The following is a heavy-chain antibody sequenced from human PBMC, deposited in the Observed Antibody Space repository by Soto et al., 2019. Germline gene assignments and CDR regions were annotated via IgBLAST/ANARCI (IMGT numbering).Heavy chain of an antibody. CDR1: GGTFSSYA. CDR2: IIPIFGTA. D-gene: IGHD6-13*01. J-gene: IGHJ6*02. CDR3: ARDSAAAGREGYYYYGMDV. V-gene: IGHV1-69*13. Sequence: ASVKVSCKASGGTFSSYAISWVRQAPGQGLEWMGGIIPIFGTANYAQKFQGRVTITADESTSTAYMELGSLRSEDTAVYYCARDSAAAGREGYYYYGMDVWGQGTTVTVSS.